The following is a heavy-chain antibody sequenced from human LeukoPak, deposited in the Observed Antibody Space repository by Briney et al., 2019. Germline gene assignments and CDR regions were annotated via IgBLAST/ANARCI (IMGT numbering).Heavy chain of an antibody. Sequence: PGTSLRLSCAASGLTFKNYGMHWVRQAPGKGLEWVSIIYYDGRDKYYADSVKGRFTVSRDYSKNTLYLQMNSLRDEDTAVYYCATDRSLSYFDNWGQGTLVTVSS. CDR3: ATDRSLSYFDN. J-gene: IGHJ4*02. CDR2: IYYDGRDK. CDR1: GLTFKNYG. V-gene: IGHV3-33*03.